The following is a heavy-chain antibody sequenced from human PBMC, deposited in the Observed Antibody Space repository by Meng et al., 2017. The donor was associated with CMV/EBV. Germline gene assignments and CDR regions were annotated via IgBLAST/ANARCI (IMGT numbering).Heavy chain of an antibody. CDR1: GGTFSSYA. D-gene: IGHD2-2*01. V-gene: IGHV1-69*10. CDR2: IIPILGIA. Sequence: SVKVSCKASGGTFSSYAISWVRQAPGQGLEWIGGIIPILGIANYAQKFQGRVTITADKSTSTAYMELSSLRSEDTAVYYCARGGDIVVVPAAFPYYYYGMDVWGRGTTVTVSS. J-gene: IGHJ6*02. CDR3: ARGGDIVVVPAAFPYYYYGMDV.